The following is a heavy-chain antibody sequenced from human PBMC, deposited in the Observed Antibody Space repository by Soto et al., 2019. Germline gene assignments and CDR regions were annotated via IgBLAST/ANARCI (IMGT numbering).Heavy chain of an antibody. D-gene: IGHD5-18*01. Sequence: QVQLVESGGGVVQPGRSLRLTCAASGFTFSDYGIHWVRQAPGKGLEWVAVVSYNGDIKFYAESVKGRFTISRDNSKDRVDLQMSSLRPEDTAVYYCAKDLGYTYTFEYWGQGTLVTVS. J-gene: IGHJ4*02. V-gene: IGHV3-30*18. CDR1: GFTFSDYG. CDR3: AKDLGYTYTFEY. CDR2: VSYNGDIK.